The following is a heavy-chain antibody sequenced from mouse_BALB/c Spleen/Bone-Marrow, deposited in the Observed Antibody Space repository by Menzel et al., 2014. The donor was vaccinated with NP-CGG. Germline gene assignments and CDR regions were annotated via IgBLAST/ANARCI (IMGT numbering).Heavy chain of an antibody. D-gene: IGHD1-2*01. J-gene: IGHJ2*01. CDR2: IISGGST. CDR3: ARGGYYYFDS. CDR1: GFTFSSYA. Sequence: EVKVEESGGGLVEPGGSLKLSCAASGFTFSSYAMSWVRQTPEKRLEWVASIISGGSTYYPDSVKGRFTISRDNARNILYLQMSSLRPEDTAMYYCARGGYYYFDSWGQGTTLTVSS. V-gene: IGHV5-6-5*01.